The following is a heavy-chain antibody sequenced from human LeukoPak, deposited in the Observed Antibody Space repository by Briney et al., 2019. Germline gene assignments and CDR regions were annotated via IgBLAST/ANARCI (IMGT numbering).Heavy chain of an antibody. CDR2: ISAYNGNT. J-gene: IGHJ4*02. Sequence: ASVTVSCTASGYTFTSYGISWVRQAPGQGLEWMGWISAYNGNTNYAQKLQGRVTMTTDTSTSTAYMELRSLRSDDTAVYYCARGVRVLMVYAPSYYFDYWGQGTLVTVSS. CDR3: ARGVRVLMVYAPSYYFDY. D-gene: IGHD2-8*01. CDR1: GYTFTSYG. V-gene: IGHV1-18*01.